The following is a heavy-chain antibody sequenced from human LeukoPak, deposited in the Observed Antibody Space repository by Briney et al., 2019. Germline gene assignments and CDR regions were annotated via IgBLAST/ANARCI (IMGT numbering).Heavy chain of an antibody. CDR2: ISAGNANT. D-gene: IGHD5-12*01. V-gene: IGHV1-3*01. CDR1: GYTFISYA. Sequence: GASVKVSCKASGYTFISYAKHWVRQAPGQSLEWMGWISAGNANTKYSQKLQGRVTITRDTSATTAYMELSSLRSEDTAVYFCATGFTSGSFGYWGQGTLVTVSS. J-gene: IGHJ4*02. CDR3: ATGFTSGSFGY.